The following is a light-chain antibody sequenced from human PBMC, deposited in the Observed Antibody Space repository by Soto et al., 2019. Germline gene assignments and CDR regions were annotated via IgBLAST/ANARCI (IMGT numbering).Light chain of an antibody. CDR3: QQYNSYSPST. CDR2: KAS. Sequence: DIQMTQSPSTLSASVGDRVTITCRASQSISSWLAWYQQKPGKAPKLLIYKASSLESGVPSRFSGSGAGTEFTLNISSLQPDDFATYSCQQYNSYSPSTFGQGTKVEIK. CDR1: QSISSW. V-gene: IGKV1-5*03. J-gene: IGKJ1*01.